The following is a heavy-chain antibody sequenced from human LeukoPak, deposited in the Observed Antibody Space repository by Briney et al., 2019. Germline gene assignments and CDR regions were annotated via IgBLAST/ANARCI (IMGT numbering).Heavy chain of an antibody. CDR3: ARVRQQLVFRDAFDI. V-gene: IGHV1-2*02. CDR2: INPNSGGT. Sequence: GASVKVSCKASGYTFTGYYMHWVRQAPGRGLEWMGWINPNSGGTNYAQKFQGRVTMTRDTSISTAYMELSRLRSDDTAVYYCARVRQQLVFRDAFDIWGQGTMVTVSS. J-gene: IGHJ3*02. D-gene: IGHD6-13*01. CDR1: GYTFTGYY.